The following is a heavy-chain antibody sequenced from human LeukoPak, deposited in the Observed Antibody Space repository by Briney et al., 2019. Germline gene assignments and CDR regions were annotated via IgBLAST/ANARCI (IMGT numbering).Heavy chain of an antibody. Sequence: GGSLRLSCAASGFTFSSYAMSWVRQAPGKGLEWVSAISGSGGSTYYADSVKGRFTISRVNSKNTLYLPMNSLRAEDTAVYYCAKGKQQLADFDYWGQGTLVTVSS. CDR3: AKGKQQLADFDY. D-gene: IGHD6-13*01. CDR2: ISGSGGST. CDR1: GFTFSSYA. J-gene: IGHJ4*02. V-gene: IGHV3-23*01.